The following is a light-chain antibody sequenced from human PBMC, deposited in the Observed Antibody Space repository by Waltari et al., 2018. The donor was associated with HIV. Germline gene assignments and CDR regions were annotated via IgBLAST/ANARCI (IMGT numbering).Light chain of an antibody. CDR1: SSDVGRYNL. Sequence: QSALTQPASVSGSPGQSITIPCTGTSSDVGRYNLVPWYQQHPGKAPKLMIYEVSKRPSGVSNRFSGSKSGNTASLTISGLQAEDEADYYCCSYAGSSTLVFGGGTKLTVL. CDR2: EVS. V-gene: IGLV2-23*02. CDR3: CSYAGSSTLV. J-gene: IGLJ3*02.